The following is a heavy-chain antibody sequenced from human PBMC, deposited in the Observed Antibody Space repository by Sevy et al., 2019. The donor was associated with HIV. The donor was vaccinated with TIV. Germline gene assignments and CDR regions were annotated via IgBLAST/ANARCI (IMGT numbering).Heavy chain of an antibody. CDR1: GFTFSSYS. J-gene: IGHJ4*02. D-gene: IGHD3-16*01. V-gene: IGHV3-48*02. CDR2: ISSSSSTI. CDR3: ARLYYDYVWGSYPFKDFDY. Sequence: GGSLRLSCAASGFTFSSYSMNWVRQAPGKGLEWVSYISSSSSTIYYADSVKGRFTISRDNAKNSLYLQMNSLRDEDTAGYYCARLYYDYVWGSYPFKDFDYWGQGTLVTVSS.